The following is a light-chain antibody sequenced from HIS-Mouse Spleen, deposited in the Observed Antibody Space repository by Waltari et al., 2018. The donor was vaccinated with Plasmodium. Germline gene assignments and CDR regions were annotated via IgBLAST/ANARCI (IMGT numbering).Light chain of an antibody. J-gene: IGLJ2*01. CDR2: LNSDGSH. CDR3: QTWGTGMGV. Sequence: QLVLTQSPSASASLGASVKLTCTLSSGPSSYAIAWHQQQPETGPRYLMKLNSDGSHSKGDGIPDRFSGSSSGAERYLTISSLQSEDEADYYCQTWGTGMGVFGGGTKLTVL. V-gene: IGLV4-69*01. CDR1: SGPSSYA.